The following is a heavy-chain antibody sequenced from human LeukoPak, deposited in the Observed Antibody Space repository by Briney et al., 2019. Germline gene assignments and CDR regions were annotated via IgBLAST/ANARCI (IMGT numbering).Heavy chain of an antibody. Sequence: GGSLRLSCAASGFAFVNAWMTWVRQAPGKGLEWVGRIKSKTDGGTADYAAPVKGRFTISRDDSKNTIYLQMNSLKTEDTAVYFCTTGSPFYASGSWNDYWGQGTLVTVSS. V-gene: IGHV3-15*01. CDR2: IKSKTDGGTA. CDR1: GFAFVNAW. D-gene: IGHD3-10*01. CDR3: TTGSPFYASGSWNDY. J-gene: IGHJ4*02.